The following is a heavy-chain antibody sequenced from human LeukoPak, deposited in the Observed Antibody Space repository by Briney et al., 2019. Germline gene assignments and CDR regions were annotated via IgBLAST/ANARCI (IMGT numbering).Heavy chain of an antibody. Sequence: GGSLRLSCAASGFTFSSYWMSWVRQAPGKGLEWVANIKQDGSEKYYVDSVKGRFTISRDNAKNSLYLQMNSLRAEDTAVYYCARHNINYYDSSGYFDYWGQGTLVTVSS. J-gene: IGHJ4*02. CDR3: ARHNINYYDSSGYFDY. V-gene: IGHV3-7*01. D-gene: IGHD3-22*01. CDR2: IKQDGSEK. CDR1: GFTFSSYW.